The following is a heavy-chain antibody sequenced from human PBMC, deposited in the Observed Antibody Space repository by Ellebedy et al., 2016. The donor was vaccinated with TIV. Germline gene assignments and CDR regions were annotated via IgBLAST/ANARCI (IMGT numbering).Heavy chain of an antibody. CDR3: ARDAVQRYFYGVGV. V-gene: IGHV3-23*01. D-gene: IGHD1-1*01. CDR1: GFTFTSYA. Sequence: GESLKISCAASGFTFTSYAIHWVRQAPGKGLEWVSAISGSGGSIYYADSVKGRFTISRDNSKNTLSLQMNSLRGEDSAVYYCARDAVQRYFYGVGVWGQGTTVTVSS. CDR2: ISGSGGSI. J-gene: IGHJ6*02.